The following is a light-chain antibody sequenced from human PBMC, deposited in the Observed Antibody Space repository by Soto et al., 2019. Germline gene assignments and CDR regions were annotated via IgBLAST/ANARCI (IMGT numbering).Light chain of an antibody. CDR3: SSYTATRTYV. CDR2: GVT. J-gene: IGLJ1*01. Sequence: QSALTQPASVSGSPGQSVTISCTGTSSDVGGYNYVSWYQQLPGEAPKLINYGVTDRPSGVSNRFSGSKSGNTASLTVSGLQAEDEGDYYCSSYTATRTYVFGTG. V-gene: IGLV2-14*01. CDR1: SSDVGGYNY.